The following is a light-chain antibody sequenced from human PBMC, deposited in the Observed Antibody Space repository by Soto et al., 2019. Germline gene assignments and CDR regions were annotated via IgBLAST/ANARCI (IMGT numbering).Light chain of an antibody. J-gene: IGKJ4*01. CDR2: AAA. V-gene: IGKV3-20*01. CDR3: QQYDTSPLT. CDR1: QIHSSNK. Sequence: EIVLTQSPVTISLSSVAIARLSGSSRQIHSSNKLAWYQQRPGQAPRLLIYAAASRAAGVPDRFSSSGSGTDFTLTITRLGPEDFAVYFCQQYDTSPLTFGGGTKVDSK.